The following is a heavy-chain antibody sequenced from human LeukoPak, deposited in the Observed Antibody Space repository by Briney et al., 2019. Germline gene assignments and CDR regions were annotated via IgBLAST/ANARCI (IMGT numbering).Heavy chain of an antibody. D-gene: IGHD3-10*01. CDR3: AKDSTYGSGSYTPFDY. J-gene: IGHJ4*02. CDR1: GFTFDDYA. CDR2: ISWNSGSI. Sequence: PGGSLRLSCAASGFTFDDYAMHWVRQAPGKGLEWVSGISWNSGSIGYADSVKGRFTISRDNAKNSLYLQMNSLRAEDTALYYCAKDSTYGSGSYTPFDYWGQGTLVTVSS. V-gene: IGHV3-9*01.